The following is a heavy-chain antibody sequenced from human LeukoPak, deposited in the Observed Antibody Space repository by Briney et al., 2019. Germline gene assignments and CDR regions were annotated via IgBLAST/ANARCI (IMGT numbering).Heavy chain of an antibody. CDR1: GDSVSSNSVT. D-gene: IGHD2-2*01. Sequence: SQTLSLTCAISGDSVSSNSVTWNWIRQSPSRGLEWLGRTYYRSTWYNDYAVSVRGRITVNPDTSKNQFFLHLNSVTPEDTAVYYCARRLTQYDCFDPWGQGILVTVSS. V-gene: IGHV6-1*01. J-gene: IGHJ5*02. CDR3: ARRLTQYDCFDP. CDR2: TYYRSTWYN.